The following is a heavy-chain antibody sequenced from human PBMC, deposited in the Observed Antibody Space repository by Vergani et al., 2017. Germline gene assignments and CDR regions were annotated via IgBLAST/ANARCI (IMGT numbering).Heavy chain of an antibody. Sequence: VQLVESGGGLVQPGGSLRLSCAASGFTFSSYGMHWVRQAPGKGLEWVAVIWYDGSNKYYADSVKGRFTISRDNSKNTLYLQMNSLRAEDTAVYYCASQSPSPRTAAIVGAITWGQGTLVTVSS. CDR2: IWYDGSNK. V-gene: IGHV3-33*08. D-gene: IGHD1-26*01. CDR1: GFTFSSYG. J-gene: IGHJ5*02. CDR3: ASQSPSPRTAAIVGAIT.